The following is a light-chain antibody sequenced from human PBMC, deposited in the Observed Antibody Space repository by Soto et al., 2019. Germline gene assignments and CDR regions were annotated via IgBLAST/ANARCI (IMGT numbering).Light chain of an antibody. Sequence: EIVMTQSPATLSVSPGERATLSCRASQSVSSDLAWYQQKPGQAPRLLIYGASTRATGIPARFSGRGSGTEFTLTISSLQSEDFAVYCCQQYNNWPWTFGQGTKVEIK. J-gene: IGKJ1*01. V-gene: IGKV3-15*01. CDR3: QQYNNWPWT. CDR1: QSVSSD. CDR2: GAS.